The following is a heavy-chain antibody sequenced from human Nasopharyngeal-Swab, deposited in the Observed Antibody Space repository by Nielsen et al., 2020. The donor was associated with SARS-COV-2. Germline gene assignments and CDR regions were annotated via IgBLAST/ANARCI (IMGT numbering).Heavy chain of an antibody. CDR2: ILNDGGKK. D-gene: IGHD1-26*01. J-gene: IGHJ4*02. CDR1: GFIFRDYA. Sequence: GGSLRLSCAASGFIFRDYAIHWVRQAPGKGLEWVAVILNDGGKKYYADSVKGRFTISGDNSKNTLYLQMNSLRAEDTAVYYCAREGQVGATTGLDYWGQGTLVTVSS. V-gene: IGHV3-30-3*01. CDR3: AREGQVGATTGLDY.